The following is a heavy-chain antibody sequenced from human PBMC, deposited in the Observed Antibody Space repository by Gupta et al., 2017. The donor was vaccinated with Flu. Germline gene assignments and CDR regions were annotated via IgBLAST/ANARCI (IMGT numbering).Heavy chain of an antibody. D-gene: IGHD4-4*01. V-gene: IGHV3-13*01. Sequence: QSPGKGLELVSAIGTAADTFYPDFVKGRFTISRENAKSSLYLHMSSLRAGDTAVYYCVRGLGADYTAWGYFDYWGPGVLVTVSS. CDR3: VRGLGADYTAWGYFDY. CDR2: IGTAADT. J-gene: IGHJ4*02.